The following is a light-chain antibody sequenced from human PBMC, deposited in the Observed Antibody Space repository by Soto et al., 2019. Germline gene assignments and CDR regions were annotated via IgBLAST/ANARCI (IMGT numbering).Light chain of an antibody. J-gene: IGKJ4*01. CDR2: WAS. Sequence: DIVMTQSPDSLAVSLGERATINCKSSQSVLYSSNNKNYLAWYQQKPGQPPKLLIYWASTRESGVPDRFSGXXXXXDXXXXXXXXXXXXXXXYYCQQYYSTPQLTFGGGTKVEIK. CDR1: QSVLYSSNNKNY. CDR3: QQYYSTPQLT. V-gene: IGKV4-1*01.